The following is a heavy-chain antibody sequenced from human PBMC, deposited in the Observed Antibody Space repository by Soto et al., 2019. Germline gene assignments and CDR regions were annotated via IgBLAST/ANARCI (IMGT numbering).Heavy chain of an antibody. CDR2: ISGRGRST. CDR1: GFTFSSYA. CDR3: PKVPKTIFGVVIGFDY. D-gene: IGHD3-3*01. J-gene: IGHJ4*02. Sequence: PGGSLRLSCAASGFTFSSYAMSWVRQVPGKGLEWGSAISGRGRSTYYADSVKGRFTISRDNCKNTLDLQMNSLRGEDTAVYYCPKVPKTIFGVVIGFDYWGQGTLVEVSS. V-gene: IGHV3-23*01.